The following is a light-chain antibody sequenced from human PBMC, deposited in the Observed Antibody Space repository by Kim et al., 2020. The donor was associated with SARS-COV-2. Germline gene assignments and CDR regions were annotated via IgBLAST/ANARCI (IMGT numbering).Light chain of an antibody. Sequence: APGETATLSRRASQSVSSYLAWYQQKPRQAPRLLIYDASNRATGIPARFSGSGSGTDFTLTISSLEPEDFAVYYCQQRSNWPPITFGQGTRLEIK. CDR3: QQRSNWPPIT. V-gene: IGKV3-11*01. CDR1: QSVSSY. J-gene: IGKJ5*01. CDR2: DAS.